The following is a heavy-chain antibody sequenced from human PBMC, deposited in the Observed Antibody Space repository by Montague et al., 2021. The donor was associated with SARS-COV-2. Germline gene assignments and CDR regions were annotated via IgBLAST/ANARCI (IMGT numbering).Heavy chain of an antibody. J-gene: IGHJ6*03. CDR3: ASGDDNGSGYLDV. Sequence: SETLSLTCAVFDGSFSDFYWSWIRLPPATGLEWIGEINHSGTTYYNPSLKSRVTISVDTSKNQFSLKLNSVTAADAAVYYCASGDDNGSGYLDVWGKGTTVTVSS. V-gene: IGHV4-34*01. D-gene: IGHD1-26*01. CDR1: DGSFSDFY. CDR2: INHSGTT.